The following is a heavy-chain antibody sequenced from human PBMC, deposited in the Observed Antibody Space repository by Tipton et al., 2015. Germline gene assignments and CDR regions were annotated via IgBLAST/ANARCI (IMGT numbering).Heavy chain of an antibody. D-gene: IGHD2-2*01. CDR3: AKDLGYCSSTSCFYYFDY. CDR1: GFMFRSYA. V-gene: IGHV3-23*01. CDR2: ISDTGGST. Sequence: SLRLSCAASGFMFRSYAMNWVRQAPGKGLVWVSTISDTGGSTYYADSVKGRFTISRDNSKNTLYLQMNSLRAEDTAVYYCAKDLGYCSSTSCFYYFDYWGQGTPVTVSS. J-gene: IGHJ4*02.